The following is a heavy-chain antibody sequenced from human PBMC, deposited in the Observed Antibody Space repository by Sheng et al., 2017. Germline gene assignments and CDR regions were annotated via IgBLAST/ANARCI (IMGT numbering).Heavy chain of an antibody. D-gene: IGHD6-13*01. CDR1: GFTFSSYG. Sequence: QVQLVESGGGVVQPGRSLRLSCAASGFTFSSYGMHWVRQAPGKGLEWVAVISYDGSNKYYADSVKGRFTISRDNSKNTLYLQMNSLRAEDTAVYYCAKDPVIAAAGPLNWFDPWAEGTLV. J-gene: IGHJ5*02. CDR2: ISYDGSNK. V-gene: IGHV3-30*18. CDR3: AKDPVIAAAGPLNWFDP.